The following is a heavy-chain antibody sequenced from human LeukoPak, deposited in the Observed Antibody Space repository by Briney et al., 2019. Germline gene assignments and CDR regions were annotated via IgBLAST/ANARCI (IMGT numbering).Heavy chain of an antibody. CDR2: IYYTGST. Sequence: SETLSLTCTVSGGSISSYYWSWIRQPPGKGLEWIGYIYYTGSTNYNPSLKSRITISVDTSKNQFSLKLSSVTAADTAVYYCARVNSTGWSPTDAFDIWGQGTLVTVSS. J-gene: IGHJ3*02. D-gene: IGHD6-19*01. V-gene: IGHV4-59*01. CDR1: GGSISSYY. CDR3: ARVNSTGWSPTDAFDI.